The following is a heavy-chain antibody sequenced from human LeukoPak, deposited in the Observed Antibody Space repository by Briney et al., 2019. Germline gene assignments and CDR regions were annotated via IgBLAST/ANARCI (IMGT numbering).Heavy chain of an antibody. V-gene: IGHV3-72*01. J-gene: IGHJ4*02. D-gene: IGHD1-14*01. CDR1: GFIFSDHY. CDR2: TGKKAHGSTT. CDR3: AKRPYTDRGIDN. Sequence: GGSLRLSCAVSGFIFSDHYMDWVRQAPGKGLEWVGRTGKKAHGSTTEYAASVRGRFTISRDDSRNSLYLQMNSLKAEGTAVYYCAKRPYTDRGIDNWGQGTLVTVSS.